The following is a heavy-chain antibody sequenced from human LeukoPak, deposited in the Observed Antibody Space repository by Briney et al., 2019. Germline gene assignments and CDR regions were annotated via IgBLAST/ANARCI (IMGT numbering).Heavy chain of an antibody. Sequence: SETLSLTCTVSGGSISSYYWSWIRQPPGKGLEWIGYIYYSGSTNYNPSLKSRVTISVDTSKNQFSLKLSSVTAADTAVYYCARERNWGFLSFDYWGQGTLVTVSS. CDR1: GGSISSYY. CDR3: ARERNWGFLSFDY. V-gene: IGHV4-59*12. J-gene: IGHJ4*02. CDR2: IYYSGST. D-gene: IGHD7-27*01.